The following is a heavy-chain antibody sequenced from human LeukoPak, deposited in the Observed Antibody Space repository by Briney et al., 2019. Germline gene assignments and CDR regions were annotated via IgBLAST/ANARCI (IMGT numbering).Heavy chain of an antibody. CDR2: ISGSGGST. CDR3: AKAAGPHGLRFLGGLSLFDY. D-gene: IGHD3-3*01. V-gene: IGHV3-23*01. J-gene: IGHJ4*02. Sequence: GGSLRLSCAPSGFTFSSYAMSWVRQAPGKGLEWVSAISGSGGSTYYADSVKGRFTISRDNSKNTLYLQMNSLRAEDTAVYYCAKAAGPHGLRFLGGLSLFDYRGQGTLVTVSS. CDR1: GFTFSSYA.